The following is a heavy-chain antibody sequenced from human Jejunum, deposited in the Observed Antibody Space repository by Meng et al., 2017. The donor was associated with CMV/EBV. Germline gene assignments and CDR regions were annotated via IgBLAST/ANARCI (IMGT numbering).Heavy chain of an antibody. CDR1: GDYISSGYY. J-gene: IGHJ4*02. D-gene: IGHD4-17*01. V-gene: IGHV4-38-2*01. CDR2: IYHNGNS. CDR3: ARHGDLPDFDY. Sequence: VQLQESGPGLVRPSETLSLTCAVPGDYISSGYYWGWIWQPPGKGLEWIASIYHNGNSHSNPSLKSRLTISVDTSKNQFSLSLISVTAADTGVYYCARHGDLPDFDYWGQGALVTVSS.